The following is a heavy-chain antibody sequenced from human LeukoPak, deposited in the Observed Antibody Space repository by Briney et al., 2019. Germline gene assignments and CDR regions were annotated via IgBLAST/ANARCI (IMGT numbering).Heavy chain of an antibody. CDR1: GGFISSSNW. J-gene: IGHJ6*02. Sequence: SGTLSLTCAVSGGFISSSNWWTGVRQPPGKGLEWVGEISQSGSTNYNPSLKSRVTISLDKSKNQFSLKLTSVTAADTAVYYCARDLSGMDVWGQGTTVTVSS. CDR3: ARDLSGMDV. CDR2: ISQSGST. V-gene: IGHV4-4*02.